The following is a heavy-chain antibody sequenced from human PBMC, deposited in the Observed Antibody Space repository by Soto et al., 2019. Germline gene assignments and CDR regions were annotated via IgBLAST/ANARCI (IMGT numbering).Heavy chain of an antibody. CDR2: TFYSGST. D-gene: IGHD3-10*01. CDR1: GGSISSGGYY. CDR3: SRGGSSGSDDAFDI. J-gene: IGHJ3*02. V-gene: IGHV4-31*03. Sequence: QVQLQESGPGLVKPSQTLSLTCTVSGGSISSGGYYWGRIPQHPGKGLEGIGSTFYSGSTSYHPSLESRVTLSVDTSKKQFSLKLSSVTAADTAVYYCSRGGSSGSDDAFDIWGQGPMVTVSS.